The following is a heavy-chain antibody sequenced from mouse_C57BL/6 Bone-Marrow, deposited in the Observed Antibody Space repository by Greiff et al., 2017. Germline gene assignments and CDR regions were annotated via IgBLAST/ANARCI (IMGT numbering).Heavy chain of an antibody. CDR1: GYTFTSYW. CDR3: ASPYYYGSRKGYFDV. Sequence: QVQLKESGAELAKPGASVKLSCKASGYTFTSYWMHWVKQRPGQGLEWIGYINPSSGYTKYNQKFKDKDTLTADKSSSTAYMQLSSLTYEDSAVYYCASPYYYGSRKGYFDVWGTGTTVTVSS. CDR2: INPSSGYT. V-gene: IGHV1-7*01. J-gene: IGHJ1*03. D-gene: IGHD1-1*01.